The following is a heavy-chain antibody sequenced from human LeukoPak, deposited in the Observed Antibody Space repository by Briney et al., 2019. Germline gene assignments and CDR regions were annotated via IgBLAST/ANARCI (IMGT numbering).Heavy chain of an antibody. CDR3: AKVVSSGHHDY. Sequence: ASVTVSCKASGYTFTNNDISWVRQAAGQGLAWMGWMNPRSGNTGYAQKFQGRVTMTRDTSITTAYMELGALRSEDTAVYYCAKVVSSGHHDYWGQGTLVTVSS. D-gene: IGHD3-3*01. J-gene: IGHJ4*02. CDR1: GYTFTNND. V-gene: IGHV1-8*01. CDR2: MNPRSGNT.